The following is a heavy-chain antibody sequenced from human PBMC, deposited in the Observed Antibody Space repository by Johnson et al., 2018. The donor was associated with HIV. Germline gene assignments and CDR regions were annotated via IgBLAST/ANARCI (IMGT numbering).Heavy chain of an antibody. Sequence: QMLLVESGGGVVQPGRSLRLSCAASGFTFSNYGMHWVRQAPGKGLEWVAVTWFDGINKYYSDSVKGRFTISRDNAKKSLYLQMNSLRDEDTAVYYCARANYYDIWGQGTMVTVSS. J-gene: IGHJ3*02. CDR2: TWFDGINK. CDR3: ARANYYDI. CDR1: GFTFSNYG. D-gene: IGHD3-10*01. V-gene: IGHV3-33*01.